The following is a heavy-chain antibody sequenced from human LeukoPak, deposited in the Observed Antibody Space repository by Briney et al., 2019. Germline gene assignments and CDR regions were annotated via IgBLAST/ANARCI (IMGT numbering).Heavy chain of an antibody. CDR2: IYTSGST. V-gene: IGHV4-4*07. CDR3: AGYSGSYFDAFDI. J-gene: IGHJ3*02. D-gene: IGHD1-26*01. Sequence: SQTLSLTCTVSGGSISSYYWSWIRQPAGKGLEWIGRIYTSGSTNYNPSLKSRVTMSVDTSKNQFSLKLSPVTAADTAVYYCAGYSGSYFDAFDIWRQGTMVTVSS. CDR1: GGSISSYY.